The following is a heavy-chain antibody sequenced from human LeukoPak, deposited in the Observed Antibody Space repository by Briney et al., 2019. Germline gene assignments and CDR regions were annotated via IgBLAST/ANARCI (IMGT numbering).Heavy chain of an antibody. J-gene: IGHJ3*02. V-gene: IGHV3-7*01. CDR3: ARAPWWSSRAFDI. Sequence: GGSLRLSCAASGFTFSSYWMSWVRQAPGKGLEWVANIKQDGSEKYYVDSVKGRFTISRDNAKNSLYLQMNGLRAEDTAVYYCARAPWWSSRAFDIWGQGTMVTVSS. D-gene: IGHD2-15*01. CDR1: GFTFSSYW. CDR2: IKQDGSEK.